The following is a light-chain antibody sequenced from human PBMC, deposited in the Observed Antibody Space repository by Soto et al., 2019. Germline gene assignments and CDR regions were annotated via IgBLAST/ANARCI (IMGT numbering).Light chain of an antibody. Sequence: DIVMNQSPLSLPVTPGEPASISCRSSQSLLHSNGYNYLDWYLQKPGQSQQLLIYLGSNRASGVPDRFSGSGSGTDFTLKISVVEAEDVGVYYCMQGLQSARTFGQGTKVEIK. V-gene: IGKV2-28*01. CDR3: MQGLQSART. J-gene: IGKJ1*01. CDR2: LGS. CDR1: QSLLHSNGYNY.